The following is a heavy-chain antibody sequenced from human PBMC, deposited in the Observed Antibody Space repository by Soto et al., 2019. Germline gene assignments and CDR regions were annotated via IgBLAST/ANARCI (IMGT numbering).Heavy chain of an antibody. CDR1: GYTFTSYG. V-gene: IGHV1-18*01. CDR3: ARDVHTSIAAAGLDY. J-gene: IGHJ4*02. D-gene: IGHD6-13*01. Sequence: ASVKVSCKASGYTFTSYGISWVRQAPGQGLEWMGWISAYNGNTNYAQKLQGRVTMTTDTSTSTAYMELRSLRSDDTAVYYCARDVHTSIAAAGLDYWGQGTLVTVSS. CDR2: ISAYNGNT.